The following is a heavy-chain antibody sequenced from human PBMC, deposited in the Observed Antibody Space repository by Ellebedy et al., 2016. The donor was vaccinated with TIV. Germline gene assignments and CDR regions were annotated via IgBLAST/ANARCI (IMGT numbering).Heavy chain of an antibody. CDR1: GYTFTGYY. CDR2: INPNSGAT. J-gene: IGHJ3*02. D-gene: IGHD3-9*01. V-gene: IGHV1-2*02. Sequence: AASVKVSCKASGYTFTGYYMHWVRQAPGQGLEWMGWINPNSGATKYAQKFQGGVTMTRDTSIRTAYMELSSLRSDDTAMYYCTISLLTGGDGFDIWGQGTLVTVSS. CDR3: TISLLTGGDGFDI.